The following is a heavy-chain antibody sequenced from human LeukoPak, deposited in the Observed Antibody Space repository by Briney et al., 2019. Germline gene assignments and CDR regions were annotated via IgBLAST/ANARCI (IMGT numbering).Heavy chain of an antibody. CDR1: GFTFSSYA. Sequence: GGSLRLSCAASGFTFSSYAMSWVRQAPGKGLEWVSTITGSGGSTYYADSVKGRFTISRDNSKNTVYLQMNGLRAEDTAVYYLLASSSSTGYWGQGTLVSVSS. D-gene: IGHD5/OR15-5a*01. J-gene: IGHJ4*02. CDR2: ITGSGGST. CDR3: LASSSSTGY. V-gene: IGHV3-23*01.